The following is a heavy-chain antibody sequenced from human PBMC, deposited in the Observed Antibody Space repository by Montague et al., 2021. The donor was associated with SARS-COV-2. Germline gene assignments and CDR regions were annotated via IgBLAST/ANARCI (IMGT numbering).Heavy chain of an antibody. D-gene: IGHD1-26*01. CDR1: GFTFSSYG. J-gene: IGHJ6*02. CDR2: ISYDGSNK. Sequence: SLRLSCAASGFTFSSYGMHWVRQAPGKGLEWVAVISYDGSNKYYADSVKGRFTISRDISQNTLYLQMNSLRAEDMAVYYCAKGGTSYFYGMDVWGQGTTVAVSS. V-gene: IGHV3-33*05. CDR3: AKGGTSYFYGMDV.